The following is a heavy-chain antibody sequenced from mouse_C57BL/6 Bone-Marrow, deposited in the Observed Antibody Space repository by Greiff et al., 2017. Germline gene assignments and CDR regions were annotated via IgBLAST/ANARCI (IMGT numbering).Heavy chain of an antibody. V-gene: IGHV1-15*01. CDR1: GYTFTDYE. J-gene: IGHJ2*01. CDR2: IDPETGGT. CDR3: TTMITRTSYYLDY. Sequence: QVQLKESGAELVRPGASVTLSCKASGYTFTDYEMHWVKQTPVHGLEWIGAIDPETGGTAYNQKFKGKAILTADKSSSTAYMELRSLTSEDSAVYYCTTMITRTSYYLDYWGQGTTLTVSS. D-gene: IGHD2-4*01.